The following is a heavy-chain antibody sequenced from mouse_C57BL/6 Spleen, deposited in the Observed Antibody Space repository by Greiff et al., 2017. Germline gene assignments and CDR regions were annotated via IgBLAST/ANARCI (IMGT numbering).Heavy chain of an antibody. V-gene: IGHV5-17*01. J-gene: IGHJ4*01. D-gene: IGHD1-1*01. CDR3: ARGGIYYYGSSYDYAMDY. Sequence: EVKVVESGGGLVKPGGSLKLSCAASGFTFSDYGMHWVRQAPEKGLEWVAYISSGSSTIYYADTVKGRFTISRDNAKNTLFLQMTSLRSEDTAMYYCARGGIYYYGSSYDYAMDYWGQGTSVTVSS. CDR1: GFTFSDYG. CDR2: ISSGSSTI.